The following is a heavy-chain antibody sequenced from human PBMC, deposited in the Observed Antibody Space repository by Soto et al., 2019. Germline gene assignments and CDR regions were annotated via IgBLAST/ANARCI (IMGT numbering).Heavy chain of an antibody. V-gene: IGHV1-8*01. CDR1: GYTFTSYD. CDR2: MNPNSGNT. CDR3: ARGRAHYCDSSGPEYFQH. Sequence: ASVKVSCKASGYTFTSYDINWVRQATGQGLEWMGWMNPNSGNTGYAQKFQGRVTMTRNTSISTAYMELSSLRSEGTAVYYCARGRAHYCDSSGPEYFQHWGQGTLVTVSS. J-gene: IGHJ1*01. D-gene: IGHD3-22*01.